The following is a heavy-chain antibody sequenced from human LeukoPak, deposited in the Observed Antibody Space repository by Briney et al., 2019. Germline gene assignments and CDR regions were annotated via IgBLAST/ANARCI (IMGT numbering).Heavy chain of an antibody. J-gene: IGHJ4*02. CDR3: AGPGHSSAWPFDY. CDR1: GGSFSGYY. CDR2: INHSGST. D-gene: IGHD6-19*01. Sequence: SETLSLTCADYGGSFSGYYWSWIRQPPGKGLEWIGEINHSGSTNYNPSLKSRVTISVDTSKNQFSLKLSSVTAADTAVYYCAGPGHSSAWPFDYWGQGTLVTVSS. V-gene: IGHV4-34*01.